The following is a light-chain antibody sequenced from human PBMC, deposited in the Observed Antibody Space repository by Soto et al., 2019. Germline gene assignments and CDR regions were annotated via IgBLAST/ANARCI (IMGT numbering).Light chain of an antibody. CDR1: QSVSSSY. CDR2: GAS. V-gene: IGKV3-20*01. J-gene: IGKJ1*01. CDR3: PQYGSSPGT. Sequence: EIVLTQSPGTLSLSPGERATLSCRASQSVSSSYLASYQQKPGQAPRLLIYGASSRATGIPDRFSGSGSGTDFSLTISRLEPEDFAVYYCPQYGSSPGTFGQGTKVEIK.